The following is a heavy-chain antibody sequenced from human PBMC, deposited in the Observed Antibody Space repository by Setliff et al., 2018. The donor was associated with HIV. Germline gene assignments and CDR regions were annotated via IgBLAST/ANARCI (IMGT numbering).Heavy chain of an antibody. J-gene: IGHJ4*02. CDR3: AGFSYNFWVYRFDH. CDR2: IYYSGST. D-gene: IGHD3-3*01. Sequence: SETLSLTCSVSGESINSGTSYWNWIRQYPGKSLEWIGYIYYSGSTYYNPSLKSRVTMSIDTSTQQFFLNVTSVTAADTAVYYCAGFSYNFWVYRFDHWGQGALVTVSS. CDR1: GESINSGTSY. V-gene: IGHV4-31*03.